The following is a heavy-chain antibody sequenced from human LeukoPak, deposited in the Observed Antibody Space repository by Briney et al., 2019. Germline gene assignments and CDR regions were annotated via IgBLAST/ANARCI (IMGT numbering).Heavy chain of an antibody. V-gene: IGHV3-21*01. J-gene: IGHJ6*04. CDR3: ARDREMVAATSYYYYYYGMDV. CDR1: GFTFSSYS. CDR2: ISSSSSYI. D-gene: IGHD2-15*01. Sequence: LGGSLRLSCAASGFTFSSYSMSWVRQAPGKGLEWVSSISSSSSYIYYADSVKGRFTISRDNAKNSLYLQMNSLRAEDTAVYYCARDREMVAATSYYYYYYGMDVWGKGTTVTVSS.